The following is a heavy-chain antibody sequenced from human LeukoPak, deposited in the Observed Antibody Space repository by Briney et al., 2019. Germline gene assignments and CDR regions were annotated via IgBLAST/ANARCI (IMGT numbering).Heavy chain of an antibody. J-gene: IGHJ1*01. Sequence: PGGSLRLSCAASGFTFSDYAMHGVRQAPGKGVEWVAIISYDESNKYYADSVKDRFTISRDNSKNTLYLQMNSLRAEDTAVYYCASIGERYLQTEHYFHHWGQGTLVTVSS. CDR3: ASIGERYLQTEHYFHH. CDR1: GFTFSDYA. CDR2: ISYDESNK. V-gene: IGHV3-30*04. D-gene: IGHD3-3*01.